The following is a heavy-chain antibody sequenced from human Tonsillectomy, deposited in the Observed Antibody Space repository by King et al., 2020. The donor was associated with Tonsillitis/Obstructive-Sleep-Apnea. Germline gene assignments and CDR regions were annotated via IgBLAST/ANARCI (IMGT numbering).Heavy chain of an antibody. CDR1: GFTFSLYW. V-gene: IGHV3-7*01. CDR2: IKQDGSEK. J-gene: IGHJ4*02. D-gene: IGHD3-16*01. CDR3: AREGGRGMGFDY. Sequence: QLVESGGGLVHSGGSLRLSCAASGFTFSLYWMSWVRQAPGKGLEWVANIKQDGSEKHYVDSVKGRFTISRDNAKNSLSLQLNSLRAEDTAVYYCAREGGRGMGFDYWGQGTLVTVSS.